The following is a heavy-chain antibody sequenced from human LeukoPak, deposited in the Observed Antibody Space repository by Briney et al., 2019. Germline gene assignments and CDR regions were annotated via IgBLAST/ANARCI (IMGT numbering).Heavy chain of an antibody. CDR1: GFTFSSYG. D-gene: IGHD2-2*01. J-gene: IGHJ6*03. CDR3: AKDPRYCSSTSCLRGEDYYYYYMDV. V-gene: IGHV3-30*02. Sequence: GGSLRLSCAASGFTFSSYGMHWVRQAPGKGLEWVAFIRYDGSNKYYADSVKGRFTISRDNSKNTLYLQMNSLRGEDTAVYYCAKDPRYCSSTSCLRGEDYYYYYMDVWGKGTTVTVSS. CDR2: IRYDGSNK.